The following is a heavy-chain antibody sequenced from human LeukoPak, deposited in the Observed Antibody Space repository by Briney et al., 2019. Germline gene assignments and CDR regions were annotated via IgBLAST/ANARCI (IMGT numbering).Heavy chain of an antibody. D-gene: IGHD2-2*01. CDR2: IIPIFGTA. Sequence: ASVKVSCKASGGTFSSYAISWVRQAPGQGLEWMGGIIPIFGTANYAQKFQGRVTITADESTSTAYMELSSLRSEGTAVYYCAREGYCSSTSCSLGYWGQGTLVTVSS. J-gene: IGHJ4*02. V-gene: IGHV1-69*01. CDR1: GGTFSSYA. CDR3: AREGYCSSTSCSLGY.